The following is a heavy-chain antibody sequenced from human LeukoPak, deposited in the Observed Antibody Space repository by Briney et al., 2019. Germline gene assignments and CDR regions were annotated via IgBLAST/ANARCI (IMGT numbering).Heavy chain of an antibody. V-gene: IGHV4-38-2*02. D-gene: IGHD3-9*01. Sequence: PSETLSLTCTVSGYSISSGYYWGWIRQPPGKGLEWIGSFSHSGSTYNNPSLKSRVTMSVDTSKNQFSLKLSSVTAADTAVYYCARDGVDYDILTGPTRDAFDIWGQGTMVTVSS. CDR3: ARDGVDYDILTGPTRDAFDI. J-gene: IGHJ3*02. CDR2: FSHSGST. CDR1: GYSISSGYY.